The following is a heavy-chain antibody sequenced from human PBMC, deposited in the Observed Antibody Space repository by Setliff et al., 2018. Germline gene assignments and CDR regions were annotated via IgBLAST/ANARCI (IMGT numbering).Heavy chain of an antibody. CDR2: IHYSGSH. CDR3: ARTMYSSSWYGAFDI. V-gene: IGHV4-59*01. D-gene: IGHD6-13*01. J-gene: IGHJ3*02. CDR1: GGSISSYY. Sequence: SETLSLTCTVSGGSISSYYWNWIRQPPGKGLEWIGYIHYSGSHNYHPSLKGRVSTSVDTSQNQISLKLSSVTAADTAVYYCARTMYSSSWYGAFDIWGQGTMVTVS.